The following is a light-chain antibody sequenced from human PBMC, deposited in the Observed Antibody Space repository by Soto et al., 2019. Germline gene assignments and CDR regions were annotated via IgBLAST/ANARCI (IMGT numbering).Light chain of an antibody. J-gene: IGKJ4*01. CDR2: AAS. Sequence: DIQMTQSQSSLSASVGDRVTITCRASQSISSYLNWYQQKPGKAPKLLIYAASSLQSGFPSRFSGGGSGTEFTLTISSLQPEDFATYYCQQSYSTPLTFGGGTKVEIK. V-gene: IGKV1-39*01. CDR1: QSISSY. CDR3: QQSYSTPLT.